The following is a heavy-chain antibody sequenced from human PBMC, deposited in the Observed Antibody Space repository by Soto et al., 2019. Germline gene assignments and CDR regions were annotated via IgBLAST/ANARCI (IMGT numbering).Heavy chain of an antibody. CDR1: GYSFHTYA. CDR2: ISGYNGNT. CDR3: AREYGMDV. Sequence: QVQLVQSGAEVKKPGASVNVSCKASGYSFHTYAISWVRQAPGQGLEWVGRISGYNGNTNYAQKFQGRVTLTSDTSTKTAFMELRSLTGDDTAVYYCAREYGMDVWGQGTTVTVSS. V-gene: IGHV1-18*01. J-gene: IGHJ6*02.